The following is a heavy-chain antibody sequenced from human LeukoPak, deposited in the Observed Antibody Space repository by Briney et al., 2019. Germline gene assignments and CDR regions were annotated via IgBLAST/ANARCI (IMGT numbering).Heavy chain of an antibody. J-gene: IGHJ4*02. V-gene: IGHV3-48*03. CDR3: ASSSPVYGGYVY. Sequence: GGSLRLSCSASGFTFSSYEMNWVRQAPGKGLEWVSYISSSDSTIYYADSVKGRFTISRDNAKNSLYLQMNSLRAEDTAVYYCASSSPVYGGYVYWGQGTLVTVSS. CDR2: ISSSDSTI. CDR1: GFTFSSYE. D-gene: IGHD5-12*01.